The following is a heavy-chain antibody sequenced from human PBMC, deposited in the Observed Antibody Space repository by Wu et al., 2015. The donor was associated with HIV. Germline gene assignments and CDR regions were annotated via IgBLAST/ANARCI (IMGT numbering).Heavy chain of an antibody. CDR3: GTQNTIAAAGILDY. CDR2: INPNSGGT. J-gene: IGHJ4*02. Sequence: QVQLVQSGAEVKKPGASVKVSCKASGYTFTGYYMHWVRQAPGQGLEWMGWINPNSGGTNYAQKFQGRVTMTRDTSISTAYMELSSLRSEDTAVYYCGTQNTIAAAGILDYWGQGTLVTVSS. V-gene: IGHV1-2*02. D-gene: IGHD6-13*01. CDR1: GYTFTGYY.